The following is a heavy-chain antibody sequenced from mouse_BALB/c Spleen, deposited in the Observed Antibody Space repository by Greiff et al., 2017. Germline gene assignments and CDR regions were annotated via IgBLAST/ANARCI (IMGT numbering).Heavy chain of an antibody. CDR3: ARMGGYYLAWFAY. CDR2: IWWDDDK. CDR1: GFSLSTSGMG. V-gene: IGHV8-8*01. Sequence: QVTLKESGPGILQPSQTLSLTCSFSGFSLSTSGMGVGWIRQPSGKGLEWLAHIWWDDDKRYNPALKSRLTISKDTSSNQVFLKIASVDTADTATYYCARMGGYYLAWFAYWGQGTLVTVSA. D-gene: IGHD2-3*01. J-gene: IGHJ3*01.